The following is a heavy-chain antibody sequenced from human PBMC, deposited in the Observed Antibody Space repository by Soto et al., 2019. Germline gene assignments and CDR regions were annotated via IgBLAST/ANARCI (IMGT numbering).Heavy chain of an antibody. Sequence: PSETLSLTCAVSSGSISTSNLWSWVRQPPGKGLEWIGEIYHSGSTTYNPSLKSRVTISVDKSKNQFSLMLTSVTAADTAVYYCARFPSGSSYFDFWGQGTLVTVSS. CDR1: SGSISTSNL. V-gene: IGHV4-4*02. D-gene: IGHD3-10*01. CDR3: ARFPSGSSYFDF. CDR2: IYHSGST. J-gene: IGHJ4*02.